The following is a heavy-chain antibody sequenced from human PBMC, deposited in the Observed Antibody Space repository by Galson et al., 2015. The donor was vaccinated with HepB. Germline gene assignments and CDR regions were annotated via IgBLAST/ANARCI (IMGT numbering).Heavy chain of an antibody. D-gene: IGHD2-2*01. J-gene: IGHJ4*02. V-gene: IGHV3-30*04. CDR3: ARAAFRYCSSTSCLTDY. CDR1: GFTFSSYA. Sequence: SLRLSCAASGFTFSSYAMHWVRQAPGKGLEWVAVISYDGSNKYYADSVKGRFTISRDNSKNTLYLQMNSLRAEDTAVYYCARAAFRYCSSTSCLTDYWGQGTLVTVSS. CDR2: ISYDGSNK.